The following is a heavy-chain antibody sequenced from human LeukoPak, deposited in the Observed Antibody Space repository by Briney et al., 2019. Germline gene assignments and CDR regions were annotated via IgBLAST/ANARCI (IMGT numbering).Heavy chain of an antibody. D-gene: IGHD2-8*01. V-gene: IGHV4-4*07. CDR2: IYSNGAT. Sequence: SETLSLTCTVSGGSISDYYWSCIRQSAGKGLEWIGRIYSNGATNYNPSLKSRLTMSLDTSKNEFSLKLSSVTPEDTAVYYCARSVNNWFDPWGQGTLVTVSS. CDR3: ARSVNNWFDP. CDR1: GGSISDYY. J-gene: IGHJ5*02.